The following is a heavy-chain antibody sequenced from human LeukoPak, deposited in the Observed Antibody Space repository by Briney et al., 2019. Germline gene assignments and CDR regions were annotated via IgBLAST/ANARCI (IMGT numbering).Heavy chain of an antibody. CDR3: AKDSLSSPLNYYDSSGYTY. D-gene: IGHD3-22*01. V-gene: IGHV3-23*01. J-gene: IGHJ4*02. CDR1: GFTFSSSA. Sequence: PGGSLRLSCAASGFTFSSSAMSWVRQVPGKGLEWVSGISASGGSTSYADSVKGRFTISRDNSKNTLYLQMNSLRAEDTAVYYCAKDSLSSPLNYYDSSGYTYWGQGTLVTVSS. CDR2: ISASGGST.